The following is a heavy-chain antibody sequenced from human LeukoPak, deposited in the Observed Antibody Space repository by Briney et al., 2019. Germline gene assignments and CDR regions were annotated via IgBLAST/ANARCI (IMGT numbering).Heavy chain of an antibody. CDR2: ISAYNGNT. CDR3: ARDRSLGYCSGGSCYSYFDY. J-gene: IGHJ4*02. V-gene: IGHV1-18*01. D-gene: IGHD2-15*01. Sequence: ASVKVSCKASGYTFTSFGISWVRQAPGQGLEWMGWISAYNGNTNYAQKLQGRVTMTTDTSTSTAYMELRSLRSDDTAVYYCARDRSLGYCSGGSCYSYFDYWGQGTLVTVSS. CDR1: GYTFTSFG.